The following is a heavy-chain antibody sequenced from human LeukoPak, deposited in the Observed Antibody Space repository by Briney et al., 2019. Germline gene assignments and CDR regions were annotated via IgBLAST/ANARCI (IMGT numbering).Heavy chain of an antibody. D-gene: IGHD2-2*01. CDR1: GGSISSGGYY. CDR2: IYTSGST. CDR3: ARVVVPAAIPIPRSYWYFDL. J-gene: IGHJ2*01. Sequence: SRTLSLTCTVSGGSISSGGYYWSWIRQPAGKGLEWIGRIYTSGSTNYNPSLKSRVTISVDTSKNQFSLKLSSVTAADTAVYYCARVVVPAAIPIPRSYWYFDLWGRGTLVTVSS. V-gene: IGHV4-61*02.